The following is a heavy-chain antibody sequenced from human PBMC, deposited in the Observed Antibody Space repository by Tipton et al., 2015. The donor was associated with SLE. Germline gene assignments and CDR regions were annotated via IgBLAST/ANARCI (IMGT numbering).Heavy chain of an antibody. V-gene: IGHV4-59*02. Sequence: TLSLTCDVSGGSVGSYYWSWVRQIPGKGLEWIGYIYQSGLTALNPSLESRITLSIDTSRNQFSLKLTSMSAADTAVYYCARESARGLDYWGQGTLVTVSS. CDR1: GGSVGSYY. CDR2: IYQSGLT. CDR3: ARESARGLDY. J-gene: IGHJ4*02. D-gene: IGHD3-10*01.